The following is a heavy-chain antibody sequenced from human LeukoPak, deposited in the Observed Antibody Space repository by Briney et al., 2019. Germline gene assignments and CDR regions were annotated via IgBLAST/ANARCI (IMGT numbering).Heavy chain of an antibody. CDR2: INTNTGNP. D-gene: IGHD1-26*01. CDR1: GYTFSSYT. J-gene: IGHJ4*02. Sequence: GASVTVSCKASGYTFSSYTMNLVRQAPGQGLEWLGWINTNTGNPTYAQDYTGRFVFSLDTSVSTTYLQISRLKAEDTAVYYCASGPSYSGSNEYFDSWGQGTLVTVSS. V-gene: IGHV7-4-1*02. CDR3: ASGPSYSGSNEYFDS.